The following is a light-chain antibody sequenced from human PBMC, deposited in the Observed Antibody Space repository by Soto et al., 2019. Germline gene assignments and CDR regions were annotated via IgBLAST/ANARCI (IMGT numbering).Light chain of an antibody. CDR2: AAS. J-gene: IGKJ4*01. CDR1: QSISSY. Sequence: CAALGGSGTITKRASQSISSYLNWYQQKPGKAPKLLIYAASSLQSGVPSRFSGSGSVIDLTLTISSLQPEDCPTYYCHHRYSTPLTSGGGTKVDI. CDR3: HHRYSTPLT. V-gene: IGKV1-39*01.